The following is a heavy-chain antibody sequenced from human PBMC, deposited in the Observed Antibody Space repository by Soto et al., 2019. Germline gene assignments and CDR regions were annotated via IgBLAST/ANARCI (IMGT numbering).Heavy chain of an antibody. V-gene: IGHV1-46*01. J-gene: IGHJ4*02. Sequence: QVQLVQSGAEVKKPGASVKVSCKASGYTFTSYYMHWVRQAPGQGLEGMGIINPSGGSTSYAQKFQGRVTKTRDTSTSTINMALSSLRSEDTAVYYCARDYDIFDYWGQGTLVTVSS. CDR2: INPSGGST. D-gene: IGHD3-9*01. CDR3: ARDYDIFDY. CDR1: GYTFTSYY.